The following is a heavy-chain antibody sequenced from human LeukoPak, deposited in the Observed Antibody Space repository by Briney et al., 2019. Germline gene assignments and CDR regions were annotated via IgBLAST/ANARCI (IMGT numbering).Heavy chain of an antibody. CDR1: GFTFDDYA. CDR2: ISWNSGSI. J-gene: IGHJ4*02. D-gene: IGHD6-19*01. CDR3: AKDTGGSGEGYFDY. Sequence: GGSLRLSCAASGFTFDDYAMHWVRQAPGKGLEWVSGISWNSGSIGYADSVKGRFTISRDNAKNSLYLQMNSLRAEDTALYYCAKDTGGSGEGYFDYWGQGTLVTVSS. V-gene: IGHV3-9*01.